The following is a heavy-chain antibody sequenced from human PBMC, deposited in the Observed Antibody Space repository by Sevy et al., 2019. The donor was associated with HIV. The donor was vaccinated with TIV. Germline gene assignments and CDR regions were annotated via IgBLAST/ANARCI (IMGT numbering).Heavy chain of an antibody. CDR2: IESDGSST. Sequence: GGSLRLSCAASGFTFSRYWMHWVRQAPGKGLVWMSGIESDGSSTRYADSVKGRLSISRDNAKNTLHLQMNSLRAEDTAVYYCARGEGAMGDFDYWGQGTLVTVSS. J-gene: IGHJ4*02. D-gene: IGHD3-16*01. CDR3: ARGEGAMGDFDY. CDR1: GFTFSRYW. V-gene: IGHV3-74*01.